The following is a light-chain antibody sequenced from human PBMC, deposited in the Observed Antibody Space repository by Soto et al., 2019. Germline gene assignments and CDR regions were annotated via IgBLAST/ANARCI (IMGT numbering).Light chain of an antibody. Sequence: EIGLTQSPSTLSLSPGERATLSCRASQSVSSYLLWYQQKPGQAPRLLIYDASNRASGTPARFSGSGSETDFTLTISRLEPEDFAVYSCQQYGNSPTFGQGTKLEIK. CDR2: DAS. CDR1: QSVSSY. J-gene: IGKJ1*01. CDR3: QQYGNSPT. V-gene: IGKV3-20*01.